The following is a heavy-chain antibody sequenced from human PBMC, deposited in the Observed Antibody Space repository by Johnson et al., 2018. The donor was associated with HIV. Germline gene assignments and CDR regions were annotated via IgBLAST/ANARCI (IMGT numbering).Heavy chain of an antibody. J-gene: IGHJ3*01. D-gene: IGHD3-22*01. CDR2: ISWNSGSI. Sequence: VQLVESGGGLVQPGRSLRLSCAASGFTFDDYAMHWVRQAPGKGLEWVSGISWNSGSIGYADSVKGRFTISRDNAKNSLYLQMNSLRAEDTAVYYCAKDVGNYWPNAFDVWGQGTMLTVSS. CDR3: AKDVGNYWPNAFDV. V-gene: IGHV3-9*01. CDR1: GFTFDDYA.